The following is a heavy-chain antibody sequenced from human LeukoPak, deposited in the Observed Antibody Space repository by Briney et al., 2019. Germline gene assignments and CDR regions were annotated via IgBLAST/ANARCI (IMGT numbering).Heavy chain of an antibody. J-gene: IGHJ4*02. CDR1: GGSISSGDYY. V-gene: IGHV4-30-4*01. Sequence: PSQTLSLTCTVSGGSISSGDYYWSWIRQPPGKGLEWIWYIYHNGGAHYTPSLKSRVIISVDTSKNQFSLNLSSVTAADTAVYYCARVSCSGGSCYIFDYWGQGTLVTVSS. CDR2: IYHNGGA. D-gene: IGHD2-15*01. CDR3: ARVSCSGGSCYIFDY.